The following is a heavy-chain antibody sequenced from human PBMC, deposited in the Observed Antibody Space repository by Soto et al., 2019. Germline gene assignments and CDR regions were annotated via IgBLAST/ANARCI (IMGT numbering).Heavy chain of an antibody. D-gene: IGHD6-13*01. CDR2: IIPYYNAL. CDR1: EGTFNSYA. Sequence: QAQVVQSGAEVRKPGSSVKLSCKASEGTFNSYAIAWVRQAPGQGLEWMGGIIPYYNALNYGQKFQDRVTITADESTTAVYMELSSLRSDAAAVYFCASGASRWYPYYFDSWAQGTLVTVSS. CDR3: ASGASRWYPYYFDS. V-gene: IGHV1-69*01. J-gene: IGHJ4*02.